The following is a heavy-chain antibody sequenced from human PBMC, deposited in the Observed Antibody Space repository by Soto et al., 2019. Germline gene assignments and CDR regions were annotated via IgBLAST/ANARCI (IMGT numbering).Heavy chain of an antibody. Sequence: GGSLRLSCAVAGFTFSNYAMSWIRQAPGKGLEWVSGISGRGGSTYYADSVKGRFSISRDNSKNTLFLQMNSLRAEDTAVFYCAKTRSCSRTSCYPDYHYMDVWGKGTTVTVSS. CDR1: GFTFSNYA. CDR3: AKTRSCSRTSCYPDYHYMDV. D-gene: IGHD2-2*01. V-gene: IGHV3-23*01. J-gene: IGHJ6*03. CDR2: ISGRGGST.